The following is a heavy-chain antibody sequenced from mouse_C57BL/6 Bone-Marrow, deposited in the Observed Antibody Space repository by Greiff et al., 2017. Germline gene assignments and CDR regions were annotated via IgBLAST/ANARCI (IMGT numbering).Heavy chain of an antibody. CDR3: ARGGYDPFAY. CDR2: IYPGSGST. D-gene: IGHD2-2*01. CDR1: GYTFTSYW. V-gene: IGHV1-55*01. J-gene: IGHJ3*01. Sequence: QVQLQQPGAELVKPGASVKMSCKASGYTFTSYWITWVKQRPGQGLEWIGDIYPGSGSTNYNEKFKSKATLTVYTSSSTAYMQLSSLTSEDSAVYYCARGGYDPFAYWGQGTLVTVSA.